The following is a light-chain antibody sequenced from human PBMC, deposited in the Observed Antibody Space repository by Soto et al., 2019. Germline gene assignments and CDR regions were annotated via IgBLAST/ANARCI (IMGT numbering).Light chain of an antibody. J-gene: IGKJ5*01. CDR1: QSFLYSSNNKNH. CDR3: QKYNIAPVT. CDR2: WAS. Sequence: ITPTQVSLSVPLGETSTIKCKSSQSFLYSSNNKNHLAWYQQKPGQPPKLVIYWASTRESGVPDRFSGSGSGTDFTLTISSLQPEDVATYYCQKYNIAPVTFGQGTRLEIK. V-gene: IGKV4-1*01.